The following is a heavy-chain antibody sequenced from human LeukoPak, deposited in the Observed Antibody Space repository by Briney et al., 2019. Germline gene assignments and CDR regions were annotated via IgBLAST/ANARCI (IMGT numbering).Heavy chain of an antibody. CDR2: ISSSSSTI. CDR3: ARDGGSGNYYNGVGDY. J-gene: IGHJ4*02. CDR1: GFTFSSYS. V-gene: IGHV3-48*01. D-gene: IGHD3-10*01. Sequence: PGGSLRLSCAASGFTFSSYSMNWVRQAPGKGLEWVSYISSSSSTIYYADSVKGRFTISRDNSKNTLYLQMNSLRAEDTAVYYCARDGGSGNYYNGVGDYWGQGTLVTVSS.